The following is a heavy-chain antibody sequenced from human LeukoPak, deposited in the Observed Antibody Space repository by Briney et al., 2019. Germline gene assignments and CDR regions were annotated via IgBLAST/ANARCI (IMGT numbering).Heavy chain of an antibody. Sequence: PSETLSLTCTVSGASISSLYWNWIRQPPGKGLEWIGYFSNSGSSSYNPSLNSRVTISIDTSKNQFSLKLSSVTAADTAVYYCARVMEDYGGKSPLDYWGQGTLVTVSS. CDR2: FSNSGSS. D-gene: IGHD4-23*01. CDR3: ARVMEDYGGKSPLDY. CDR1: GASISSLY. V-gene: IGHV4-59*11. J-gene: IGHJ4*02.